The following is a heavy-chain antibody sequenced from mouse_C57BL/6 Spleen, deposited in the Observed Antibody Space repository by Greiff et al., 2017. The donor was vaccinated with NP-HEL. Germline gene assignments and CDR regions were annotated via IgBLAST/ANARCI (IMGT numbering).Heavy chain of an antibody. V-gene: IGHV1-4*01. Sequence: VQRVESGAELARPGASVKMSCKASGYTFTSYTMHWVKQRPGQGLAWIGYINPSSGSTKYNQKFKDKATLTADKSSSTAYMQLSSLTSEDSAVYYCARSAYYYGSSYEVYYFDYWGQGTTLTVSS. D-gene: IGHD1-1*01. CDR3: ARSAYYYGSSYEVYYFDY. CDR2: INPSSGST. CDR1: GYTFTSYT. J-gene: IGHJ2*01.